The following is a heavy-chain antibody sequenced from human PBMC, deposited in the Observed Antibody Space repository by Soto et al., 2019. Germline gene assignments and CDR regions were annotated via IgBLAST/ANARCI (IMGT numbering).Heavy chain of an antibody. J-gene: IGHJ6*02. D-gene: IGHD3-10*01. V-gene: IGHV3-74*03. CDR2: INGDGASL. CDR3: AREGSLGLDV. Sequence: EVRLEEAGGGFVQPGGSLRVSCSGSGFIFSSFWMHWVRQGPGKGLEWVSRINGDGASLAYADSVKGRFSISRVNVKNTLHLQMNSLGADDTAVYFCAREGSLGLDVWGRGTTVTVSS. CDR1: GFIFSSFW.